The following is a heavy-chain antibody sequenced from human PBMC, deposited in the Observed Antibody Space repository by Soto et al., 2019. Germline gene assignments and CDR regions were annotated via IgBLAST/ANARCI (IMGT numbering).Heavy chain of an antibody. D-gene: IGHD7-27*01. CDR1: GYTFTGYY. Sequence: GASVKVSCKASGYTFTGYYMHWVRQATGQGLEWMGWINPNSGGTNYAQKFQGRVTMTRDTSISTAYMELSRLRSDDTAVYYCARPFPNWHNWFDPWGQGTLVTVSS. V-gene: IGHV1-2*02. CDR3: ARPFPNWHNWFDP. CDR2: INPNSGGT. J-gene: IGHJ5*02.